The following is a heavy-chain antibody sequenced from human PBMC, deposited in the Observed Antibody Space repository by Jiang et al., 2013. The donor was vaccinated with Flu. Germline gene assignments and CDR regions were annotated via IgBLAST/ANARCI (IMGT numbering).Heavy chain of an antibody. Sequence: GSGLVKPSETLSLTCTVSGGSISSYYWSWIRRPPGKGLEWIGYIHYSGSTNYNPSLKSRVTISVDTSKNHFSLKLSSVTTADTAVYYCATSSSLWYFDLWGRGTLVTVSS. V-gene: IGHV4-59*01. J-gene: IGHJ2*01. CDR1: GGSISSYY. CDR3: ATSSSLWYFDL. CDR2: IHYSGST. D-gene: IGHD6-6*01.